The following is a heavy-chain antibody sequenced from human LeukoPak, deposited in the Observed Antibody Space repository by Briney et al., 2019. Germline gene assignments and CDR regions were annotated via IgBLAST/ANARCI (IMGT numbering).Heavy chain of an antibody. Sequence: PGGSLRLSYAASGFTFDDYGMSWVRQAPGKGLEWVSGINWNGGSTGYADSVKGRFTISRDNAKNSLYLQMNSLRAEDTALYYCARDRTAPLRYFDWFNAFDIWGQGTMVTVSS. V-gene: IGHV3-20*03. CDR1: GFTFDDYG. D-gene: IGHD3-9*01. J-gene: IGHJ3*02. CDR3: ARDRTAPLRYFDWFNAFDI. CDR2: INWNGGST.